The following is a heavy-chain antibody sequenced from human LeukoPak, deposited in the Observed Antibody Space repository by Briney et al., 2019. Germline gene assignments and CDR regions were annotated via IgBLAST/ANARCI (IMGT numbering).Heavy chain of an antibody. CDR1: GITFSSYA. V-gene: IGHV3-23*01. CDR3: ARSRYSNSWLFDY. D-gene: IGHD6-13*01. Sequence: GGSLRFSCAAPGITFSSYAMTWVRQAPGKGLEWVPAISGSGVNTYYADSVKGRFTISRDNSKNTVYLQMNSLRAEDTAVFYCARSRYSNSWLFDYWGQGTLVTVSS. CDR2: ISGSGVNT. J-gene: IGHJ4*02.